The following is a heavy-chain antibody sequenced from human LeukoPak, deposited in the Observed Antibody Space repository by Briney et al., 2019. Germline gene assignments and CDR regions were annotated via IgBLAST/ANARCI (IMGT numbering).Heavy chain of an antibody. D-gene: IGHD2-2*01. Sequence: GGSLRLSCAASGFTFRNHWMHWVRQTPGKGLEWVSAISGSGGSTYYADSVKGRFTISRDNSKNTLYLQMNSLRAEDTAVYYCARDNRYCSSTSCYPRHYYYYYMDVWGKGTTVTVSS. J-gene: IGHJ6*03. CDR3: ARDNRYCSSTSCYPRHYYYYYMDV. CDR2: ISGSGGST. CDR1: GFTFRNHW. V-gene: IGHV3-23*01.